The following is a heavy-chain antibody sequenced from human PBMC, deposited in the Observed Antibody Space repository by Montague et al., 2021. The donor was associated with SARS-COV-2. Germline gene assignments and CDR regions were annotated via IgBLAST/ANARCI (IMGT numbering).Heavy chain of an antibody. CDR2: XDWNGDK. J-gene: IGHJ3*02. V-gene: IGHV2-70*01. Sequence: PALVKPTQTLTLTCTFSGFSLITSGMCVTWIRQPPGKALEWLALXDWNGDKYYSTSLKTRLTISKETSKNQVVLTMTNMDPVDTATYYCARMDMYFTFGGGYGDFDIWGQGTMVTVSS. D-gene: IGHD3-16*01. CDR1: GFSLITSGMC. CDR3: ARMDMYFTFGGGYGDFDI.